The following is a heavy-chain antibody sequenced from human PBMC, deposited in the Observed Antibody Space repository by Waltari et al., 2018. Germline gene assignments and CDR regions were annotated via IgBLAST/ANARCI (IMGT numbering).Heavy chain of an antibody. CDR3: ATIGWEMATISGPSGGS. Sequence: QLVQSGDEVKEPGASVKVPCQASGHTVSGDYIHWVRRAPGQGLEGMGRISPNRGNTNYAQKFQGRVTMTRDTSISTAYREVNRLRSDDTAVYYWATIGWEMATISGPSGGSWGQGTLVTVSS. V-gene: IGHV1-2*06. CDR2: ISPNRGNT. J-gene: IGHJ5*02. CDR1: GHTVSGDY. D-gene: IGHD5-12*01.